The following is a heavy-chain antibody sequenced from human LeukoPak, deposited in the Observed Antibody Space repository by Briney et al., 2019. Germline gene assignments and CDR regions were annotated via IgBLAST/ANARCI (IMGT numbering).Heavy chain of an antibody. D-gene: IGHD3-9*01. Sequence: ASVKVSCKASGYTFTGYYMHWVRQAPGQGLEWMGWINPNSGGTNYAQKFQGWVTMTRDTSISTAYMELSRLRSDDTAVYYCARSAAYYDILTGYPDYWGQGTLVTVSS. CDR2: INPNSGGT. J-gene: IGHJ4*02. CDR1: GYTFTGYY. CDR3: ARSAAYYDILTGYPDY. V-gene: IGHV1-2*04.